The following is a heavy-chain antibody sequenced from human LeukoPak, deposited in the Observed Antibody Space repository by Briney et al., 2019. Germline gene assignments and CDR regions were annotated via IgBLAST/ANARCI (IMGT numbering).Heavy chain of an antibody. J-gene: IGHJ2*01. CDR1: RFTFSNSI. CDR2: ISGSGGST. Sequence: GGSLRLSCASSRFTFSNSIFHWVRQAPGKGLEWVSAISGSGGSTYYADSVKGRFTISRDNSKNTLYLQMNSLRAEDTAVYYCAKHSTGVECWGRGTLVTVSS. D-gene: IGHD3-10*01. V-gene: IGHV3-23*01. CDR3: AKHSTGVEC.